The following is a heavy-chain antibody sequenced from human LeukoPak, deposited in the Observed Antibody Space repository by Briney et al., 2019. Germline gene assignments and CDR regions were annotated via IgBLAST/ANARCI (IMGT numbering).Heavy chain of an antibody. J-gene: IGHJ4*02. D-gene: IGHD5-12*01. Sequence: PGGSLRLSCAASGFAFSIYAMSWVRQPPGKGLEWVSTISGGGDNTYYADSVKGRFSISRDNSRNTLYLEMNSLRAEDTAVYYCARGAGYNYPYYFDYWGQGTLVTVSS. CDR3: ARGAGYNYPYYFDY. CDR2: ISGGGDNT. CDR1: GFAFSIYA. V-gene: IGHV3-23*01.